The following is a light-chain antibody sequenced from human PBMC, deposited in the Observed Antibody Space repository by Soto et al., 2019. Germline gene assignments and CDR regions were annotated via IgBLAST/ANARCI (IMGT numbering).Light chain of an antibody. CDR1: QSINSW. J-gene: IGKJ2*01. CDR3: QQYNSYPYA. Sequence: DIQMTQSPSTLSASVGDRVTITCRASQSINSWLAWYQQKPGKAPKLLIYKASSLESGVPSRFSGGGSGTEFPLTISSLQSDDFAAYYCQQYNSYPYAFGQGTKLEIK. V-gene: IGKV1-5*03. CDR2: KAS.